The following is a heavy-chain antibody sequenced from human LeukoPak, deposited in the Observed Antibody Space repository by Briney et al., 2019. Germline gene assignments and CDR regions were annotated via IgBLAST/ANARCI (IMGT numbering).Heavy chain of an antibody. D-gene: IGHD3-10*01. J-gene: IGHJ4*02. V-gene: IGHV3-30*18. CDR1: GFTFSSYG. CDR3: AKEYYYGSGSQEYYFDY. Sequence: PPGGSLRLSCAASGFTFSSYGLHWVRQAPGKGLEWVAVISYDGSNKHYADSVKGRFTTSRDNYKNTLYLQMNSLRAEDTAEYHCAKEYYYGSGSQEYYFDYWGQGTLVTVSS. CDR2: ISYDGSNK.